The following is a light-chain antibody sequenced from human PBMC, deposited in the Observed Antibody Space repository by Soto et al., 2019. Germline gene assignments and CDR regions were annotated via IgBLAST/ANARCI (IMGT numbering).Light chain of an antibody. V-gene: IGKV1-39*01. CDR2: AAS. J-gene: IGKJ4*01. Sequence: DIQMTQSPSSLCASVGDRVTITCRASQSSSIYLNWYQQKPGKAPKVLIYAASSLQSGVPPRFSGSGSGTDFTLTISSLEPEDIARYYCQQRANWPLTFGGGTKVDI. CDR1: QSSSIY. CDR3: QQRANWPLT.